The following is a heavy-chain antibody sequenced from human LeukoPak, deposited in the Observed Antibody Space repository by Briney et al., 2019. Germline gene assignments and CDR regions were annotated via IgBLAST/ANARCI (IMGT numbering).Heavy chain of an antibody. CDR1: GGSISSYY. V-gene: IGHV4-59*01. CDR2: IYYSGST. CDR3: ARDQRASGCLDS. Sequence: PSETLSLTCTVSGGSISSYYWSWIRQPPGKGLEWIGYIYYSGSTNYNPSLKSRVTISVDTSKNQFSLKLNSVTAADTAVYYCARDQRASGCLDSWGQGTLVTVSS. J-gene: IGHJ5*01. D-gene: IGHD3-10*01.